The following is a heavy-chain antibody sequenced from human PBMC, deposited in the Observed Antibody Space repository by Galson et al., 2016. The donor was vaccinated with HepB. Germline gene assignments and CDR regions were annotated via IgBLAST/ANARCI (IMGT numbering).Heavy chain of an antibody. Sequence: SETLSLTCAVYGGSFSGYYWNWIRQPPGKGLEWIGSISYSGRTYDNPSLKSRATISVDTSKNQFFLKLTSVTAADTAVYYCARRASITTDAGRRAFDFWGQGTLVTVSS. CDR2: ISYSGRT. CDR3: ARRASITTDAGRRAFDF. D-gene: IGHD1-14*01. CDR1: GGSFSGYY. V-gene: IGHV4-34*04. J-gene: IGHJ4*02.